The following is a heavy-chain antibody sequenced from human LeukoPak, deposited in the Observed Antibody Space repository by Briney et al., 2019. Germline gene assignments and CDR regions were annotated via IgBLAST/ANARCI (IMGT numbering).Heavy chain of an antibody. CDR1: GGSFSGYY. CDR2: INHSGST. CDR3: ARKGVINWFDP. V-gene: IGHV4-34*01. Sequence: PSETLSLTCAVYGGSFSGYYWSWIRKPPGKGLEWIGEINHSGSTNYNPSLKSRVTISVDTSKNQFSLKLSSVTAADTAVYYCARKGVINWFDPWGQGTLVTVSS. D-gene: IGHD3-10*01. J-gene: IGHJ5*02.